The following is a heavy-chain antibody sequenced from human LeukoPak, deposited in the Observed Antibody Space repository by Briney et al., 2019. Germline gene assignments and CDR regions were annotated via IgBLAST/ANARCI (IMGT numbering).Heavy chain of an antibody. CDR1: GGTFSSYA. D-gene: IGHD6-13*01. V-gene: IGHV1-69*06. CDR2: IIPIFGTA. CDR3: ARDISYSSSWGFFDY. J-gene: IGHJ4*02. Sequence: SVKVSCKASGGTFSSYAISWVRQAPGQGLEWMGGIIPIFGTANYAQKFQGRVTITADKSTSTAYMELSSPRSEDTAVYYCARDISYSSSWGFFDYRGQGTLVTVSS.